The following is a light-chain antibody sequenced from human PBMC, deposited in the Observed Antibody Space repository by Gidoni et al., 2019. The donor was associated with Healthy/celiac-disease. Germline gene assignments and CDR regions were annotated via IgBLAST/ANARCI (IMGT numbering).Light chain of an antibody. V-gene: IGKV1-39*01. CDR3: QQGYSTLLT. J-gene: IGKJ4*01. Sequence: DIQMTQSPSSLSASVGDRVTITCRASQSISSYLNWYQQKPGTAPKLLIYAASSLQSGVPSRFSSSGSGTDFTLTISSLQPEDFATYYCQQGYSTLLTFGGXTKVEIK. CDR1: QSISSY. CDR2: AAS.